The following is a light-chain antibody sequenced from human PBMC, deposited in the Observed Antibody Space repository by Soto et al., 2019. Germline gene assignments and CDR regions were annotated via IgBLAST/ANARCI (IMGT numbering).Light chain of an antibody. V-gene: IGLV1-51*01. J-gene: IGLJ1*01. CDR3: ATWDSRLSSTV. CDR2: DND. Sequence: QPALTQPPSLVASPGQNVTISCAGSNANIGNHFVSWYQQLPGTAPRLLIYDNDKRPSGIPDRFSGSKSGTSASLDITGLQTGDEADYYCATWDSRLSSTVFGGGTKVTVL. CDR1: NANIGNHF.